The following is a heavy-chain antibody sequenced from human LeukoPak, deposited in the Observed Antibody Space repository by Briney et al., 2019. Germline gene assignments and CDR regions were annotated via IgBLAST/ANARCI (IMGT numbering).Heavy chain of an antibody. Sequence: GGSLRLFCAASWFTVCSHYVRWARYPPGGGLEWFSVIFSGGRTFYPDPLKGRFPISRHNSKSTLYLQMNSLRAEDTGVYYCAREGFYGSSAIDAFDIGGQGTMVTV. V-gene: IGHV3-53*04. J-gene: IGHJ3*02. CDR2: IFSGGRT. CDR3: AREGFYGSSAIDAFDI. D-gene: IGHD1-26*01. CDR1: WFTVCSHY.